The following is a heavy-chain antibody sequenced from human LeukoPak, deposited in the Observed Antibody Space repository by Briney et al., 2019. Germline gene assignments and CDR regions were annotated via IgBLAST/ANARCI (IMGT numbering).Heavy chain of an antibody. Sequence: GGSLRLSCAASGFTFSSYSMNWVRQAPGKGLEWVSAISGSGGSTYYADSVKGRFTTSRDNSKNTLYLQMNSLRAEDTAVYYCAKFSTQISRFDYWGQGTLVTVSS. CDR3: AKFSTQISRFDY. CDR1: GFTFSSYS. D-gene: IGHD2-2*01. CDR2: ISGSGGST. J-gene: IGHJ4*02. V-gene: IGHV3-23*01.